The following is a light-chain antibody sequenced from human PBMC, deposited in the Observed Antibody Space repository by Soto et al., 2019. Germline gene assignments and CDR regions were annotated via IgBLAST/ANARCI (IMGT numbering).Light chain of an antibody. CDR1: QTLSPNY. CDR3: QQYSALPMT. V-gene: IGKV3-20*01. J-gene: IGKJ5*01. CDR2: GSS. Sequence: DIVLTQSPGTLSLSPGAGATLSCRASQTLSPNYLAWCQQKPGHPPRLLIYGSSKRATGIPDRFSGSGSGTDCTLTISRLEPDDVGVYFCQQYSALPMTLGQGTRLEIK.